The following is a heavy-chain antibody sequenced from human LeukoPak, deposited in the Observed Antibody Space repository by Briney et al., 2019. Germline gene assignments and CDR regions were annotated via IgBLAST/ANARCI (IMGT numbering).Heavy chain of an antibody. CDR2: INWNGGST. CDR3: ARYRYCSGGSCYSPFDY. Sequence: GGSLRPSCAASGFTFDDYGMSWVRHPPGKGLEWVFGINWNGGSTGYADSVKGRFTISRDNAKNSLYLQMNSLRAEDTALYYCARYRYCSGGSCYSPFDYWGQGTLVTVSS. CDR1: GFTFDDYG. V-gene: IGHV3-20*04. J-gene: IGHJ4*02. D-gene: IGHD2-15*01.